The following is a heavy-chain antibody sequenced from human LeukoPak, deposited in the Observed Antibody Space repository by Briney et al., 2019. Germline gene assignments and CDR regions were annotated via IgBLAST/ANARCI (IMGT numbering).Heavy chain of an antibody. Sequence: SETLSLTCAVYGGPFSSYYWNWIRQPPGKGLEWIGEINHNGYTNYDPSLESRVTISVDTSKNQFSLKVYSLTAADTAVHFCARAGTGDRSAVFDYWGQEILVTVSS. J-gene: IGHJ4*02. D-gene: IGHD7-27*01. CDR2: INHNGYT. CDR3: ARAGTGDRSAVFDY. CDR1: GGPFSSYY. V-gene: IGHV4-34*01.